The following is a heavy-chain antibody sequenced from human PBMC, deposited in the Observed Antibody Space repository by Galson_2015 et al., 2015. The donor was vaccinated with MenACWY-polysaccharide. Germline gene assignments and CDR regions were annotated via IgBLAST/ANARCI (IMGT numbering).Heavy chain of an antibody. V-gene: IGHV3-74*01. D-gene: IGHD5-12*01. CDR2: IKSDGRST. Sequence: SLRLSCAASGFTFSTYWMHWVRHAPGKGLVWVSRIKSDGRSTSYADSVKGRLTISRDNAKNTLYLQMNSLRAEDTAVYYCARGYSGYDWGQGTLVTVSS. CDR1: GFTFSTYW. CDR3: ARGYSGYD. J-gene: IGHJ4*02.